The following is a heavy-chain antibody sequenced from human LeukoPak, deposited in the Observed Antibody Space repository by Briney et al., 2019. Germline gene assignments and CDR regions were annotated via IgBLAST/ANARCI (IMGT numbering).Heavy chain of an antibody. V-gene: IGHV1-2*02. CDR3: ARIKVETYYYDSSGYYLDY. Sequence: GASVQVSCKASGYTFIDHYIHWVRQAPGQGLEWMGWINPDSGGTNYAQKFQGRVTMTRDTSISTAYMELSRLRSDDTAVYYCARIKVETYYYDSSGYYLDYWGQGTLVTVSS. J-gene: IGHJ4*02. CDR1: GYTFIDHY. D-gene: IGHD3-22*01. CDR2: INPDSGGT.